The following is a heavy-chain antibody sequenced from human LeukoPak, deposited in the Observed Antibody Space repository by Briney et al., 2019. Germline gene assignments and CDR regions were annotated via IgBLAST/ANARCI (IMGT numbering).Heavy chain of an antibody. Sequence: SETLSLTRTVSGGSISSYYWSWIRQPPGKGLEWIGYIYYSGSTNYNPSLKSRVTISVDTSKNQFSLKLSSVTAEDTAVYYCATRDSSGYYYDYWGQGTLVTVSS. J-gene: IGHJ4*02. V-gene: IGHV4-59*01. D-gene: IGHD3-22*01. CDR1: GGSISSYY. CDR2: IYYSGST. CDR3: ATRDSSGYYYDY.